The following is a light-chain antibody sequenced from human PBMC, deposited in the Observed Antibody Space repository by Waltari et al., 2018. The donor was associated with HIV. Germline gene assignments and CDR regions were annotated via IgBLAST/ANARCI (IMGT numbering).Light chain of an antibody. J-gene: IGKJ1*01. CDR3: MHGQQTPV. CDR1: QSLLHRNGQNY. V-gene: IGKV2-28*01. Sequence: DIAMIQSPDSLAVSPGEAASISCRSSQSLLHRNGQNYLDWYIQRPGQAPELLIYLGSRRASGVPDRIAGSGSGTDFILRISRVEPEDVGVYYCMHGQQTPVFGQGTKVEV. CDR2: LGS.